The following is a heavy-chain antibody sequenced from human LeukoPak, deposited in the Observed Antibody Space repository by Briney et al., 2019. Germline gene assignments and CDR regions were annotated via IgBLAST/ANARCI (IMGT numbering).Heavy chain of an antibody. CDR3: ARGPFTSISKYFDY. CDR2: ISTTSSYI. D-gene: IGHD2-2*01. Sequence: GGSLRLSCAASGFTFSSYEMNWVRQAPGKGLEWVSYISTTSSYIYYADSMKGRFTISRGNAKNSLYLQMNSLRAEDTAVYYCARGPFTSISKYFDYWGQGTLVTVSS. CDR1: GFTFSSYE. J-gene: IGHJ4*02. V-gene: IGHV3-21*05.